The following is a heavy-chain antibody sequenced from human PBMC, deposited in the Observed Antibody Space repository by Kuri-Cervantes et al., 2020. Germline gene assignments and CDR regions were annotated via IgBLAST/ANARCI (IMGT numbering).Heavy chain of an antibody. D-gene: IGHD3-22*01. Sequence: GESLKISCAASGFTFSSYGMHWVRQAPGKGLEWVAVISYDGSNKYYADSVKGRFTISGDNSKNTLYLQMNSLRAEDTAVYYCAKDFVYYYDSSGYLFDYWGQGTLVTVSS. CDR3: AKDFVYYYDSSGYLFDY. CDR2: ISYDGSNK. CDR1: GFTFSSYG. J-gene: IGHJ4*02. V-gene: IGHV3-30*18.